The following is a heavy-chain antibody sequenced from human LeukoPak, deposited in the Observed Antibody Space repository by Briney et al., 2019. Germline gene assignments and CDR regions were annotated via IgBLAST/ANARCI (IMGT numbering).Heavy chain of an antibody. D-gene: IGHD4/OR15-4a*01. CDR2: IYHSGST. J-gene: IGHJ2*01. Sequence: PSGTLSLTCAVSGGSISSSNWWSWVRQPPGKGLEWIGEIYHSGSTNYNPSLKSRVTISVDKSKNQFSLKLSSVTAADTAVYYCASVLSPAYWYFDLWGRGTLVTVSS. V-gene: IGHV4-4*02. CDR3: ASVLSPAYWYFDL. CDR1: GGSISSSNW.